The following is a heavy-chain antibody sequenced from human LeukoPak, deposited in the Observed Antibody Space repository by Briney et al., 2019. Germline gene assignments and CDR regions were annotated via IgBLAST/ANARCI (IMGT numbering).Heavy chain of an antibody. V-gene: IGHV3-21*01. CDR3: ARDVASEP. J-gene: IGHJ5*02. Sequence: PGGSLRLSCAATGFTFSVYSMNWVRQAPRRGLEWVSSISSSNSYTYYADSVRGRFTISRDNAKNSLYLQMNSLRAEDTAVYYCARDVASEPWGQGTLVTVSS. CDR2: ISSSNSYT. D-gene: IGHD5-12*01. CDR1: GFTFSVYS.